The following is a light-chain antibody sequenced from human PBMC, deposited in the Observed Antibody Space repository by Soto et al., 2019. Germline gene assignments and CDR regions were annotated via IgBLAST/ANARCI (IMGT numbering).Light chain of an antibody. J-gene: IGLJ2*01. CDR1: SSNIGAGYD. V-gene: IGLV1-40*01. CDR2: GNI. CDR3: QSYDSSLSGAGV. Sequence: QAVVTQPPSVSGAPGQRVTISCTGSSSNIGAGYDVHWYQQLPGTAPKLLIYGNINRPSGVPDRFSGSKSGTSASLAITGLQAEDEADYYCQSYDSSLSGAGVFGGGTKVTVL.